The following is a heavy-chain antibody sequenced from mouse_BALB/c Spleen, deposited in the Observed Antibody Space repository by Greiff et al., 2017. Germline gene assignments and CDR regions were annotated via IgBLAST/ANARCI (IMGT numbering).Heavy chain of an antibody. CDR2: ISYSGST. V-gene: IGHV3-2*02. J-gene: IGHJ2*01. CDR3: ARDDHCIDY. Sequence: DVKLVESGPGLVKPSQSLSLTCTVTGYSITSDYAWNWIRQFPGNKLEWMGYISYSGSTSYNPSLKSRISITRDTSKNQFFLQLNSVTTEDTATYYCARDDHCIDYWGQGTTLTVSS. CDR1: GYSITSDYA.